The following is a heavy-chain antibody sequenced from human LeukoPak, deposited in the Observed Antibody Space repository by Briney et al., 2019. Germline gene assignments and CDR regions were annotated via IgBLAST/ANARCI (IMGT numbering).Heavy chain of an antibody. D-gene: IGHD6-19*01. CDR3: ARGAVAGILDHYYYYYYYMDV. V-gene: IGHV1-18*01. CDR1: GYTFTSYG. Sequence: GESLKISCKGSGYTFTSYGISWVRQAPGQGLEWMGWISAYNGNTNYAQKLQGRVTMTTDTSTSTAYMELRSLRSDDTAVYYCARGAVAGILDHYYYYYYYMDVWGKGTTVTVSS. J-gene: IGHJ6*03. CDR2: ISAYNGNT.